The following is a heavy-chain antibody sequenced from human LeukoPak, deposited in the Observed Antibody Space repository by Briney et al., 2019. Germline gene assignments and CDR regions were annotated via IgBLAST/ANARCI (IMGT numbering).Heavy chain of an antibody. D-gene: IGHD6-13*01. Sequence: ESGPTLVNPTQTLTLTCTFSGFSLTTNGVDVGWIRQPPGKALEWLALISWDDDKRYSPSLKSRLTITKDTSKNQVVLTMTNMDPVDTATYYCALFYSSSWSFDYWGQGTLVTVSS. V-gene: IGHV2-5*02. CDR2: ISWDDDK. J-gene: IGHJ4*02. CDR1: GFSLTTNGVD. CDR3: ALFYSSSWSFDY.